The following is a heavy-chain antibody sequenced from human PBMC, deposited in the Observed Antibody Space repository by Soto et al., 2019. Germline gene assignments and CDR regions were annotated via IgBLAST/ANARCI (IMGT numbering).Heavy chain of an antibody. D-gene: IGHD3-16*01. J-gene: IGHJ4*02. CDR1: GYTFTDYY. Sequence: QVQLVQSGAEVKKPGASVKVSCKASGYTFTDYYIHWVRQAPGQGLEWMGLINPSGGSASYAQKFRGRVTMTRDTSTSTVYMKLSSLRSEDTAVYYCARDHPLGGGPKRDFEYWGQGTLVTVSS. V-gene: IGHV1-46*01. CDR2: INPSGGSA. CDR3: ARDHPLGGGPKRDFEY.